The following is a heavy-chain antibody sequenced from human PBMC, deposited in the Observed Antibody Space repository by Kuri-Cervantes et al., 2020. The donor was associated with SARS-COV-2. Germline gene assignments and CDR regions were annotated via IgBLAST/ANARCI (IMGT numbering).Heavy chain of an antibody. J-gene: IGHJ4*02. CDR3: AKDQGDSYGISYFDY. V-gene: IGHV3-9*01. CDR1: GFTFDDYA. D-gene: IGHD5-18*01. CDR2: ISWNSGSI. Sequence: SLKISCAASGFTFDDYAMNWVRQAPGKGLEWVSGISWNSGSIGYADSVKGRFTISRDNSKNTLYLQMNSLRAEDTAVYYCAKDQGDSYGISYFDYWGQGTLVTVSS.